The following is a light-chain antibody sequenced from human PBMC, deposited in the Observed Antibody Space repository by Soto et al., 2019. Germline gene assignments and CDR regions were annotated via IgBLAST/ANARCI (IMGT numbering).Light chain of an antibody. Sequence: QSALTQPPSASGSPGQSVTISCTGTSSDVGRYNYISWYQQRPGKAPKLIIYEVSKRPSGVPDRLSGFKYGNTASLTVSGLQAEDEADYYCAAWDDSLSGWVFGGGTKVTVL. V-gene: IGLV2-8*01. CDR3: AAWDDSLSGWV. CDR1: SSDVGRYNY. CDR2: EVS. J-gene: IGLJ3*02.